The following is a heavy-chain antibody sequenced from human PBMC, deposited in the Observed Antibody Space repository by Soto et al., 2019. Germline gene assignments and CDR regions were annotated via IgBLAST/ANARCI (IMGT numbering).Heavy chain of an antibody. D-gene: IGHD6-19*01. CDR1: GGSFSGYY. CDR2: INHSGST. Sequence: QVQLQQWGAGLLKPSETLSLTCAVYGGSFSGYYWSWIRQPPGKGLEWIGEINHSGSTNYNPSLKSRVTISVDTSKNQFSLKLSSVTAADTAVYYCARGPISSGWPRYYFDYWGQGTLVTVSS. CDR3: ARGPISSGWPRYYFDY. J-gene: IGHJ4*02. V-gene: IGHV4-34*01.